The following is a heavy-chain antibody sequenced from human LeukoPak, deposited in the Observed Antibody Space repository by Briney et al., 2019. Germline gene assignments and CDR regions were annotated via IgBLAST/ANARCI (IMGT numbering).Heavy chain of an antibody. Sequence: SETLSLTCTVSGGSISSSSYYWGWIRQPPGKGLEWIGSIYHSGSTYYNPSLKSRVTISVDTSKNQFSLKLSSVTAADTAVYYCARALIVVVPAAIDYWGQGTLVTVSS. D-gene: IGHD2-2*01. CDR1: GGSISSSSYY. J-gene: IGHJ4*02. CDR3: ARALIVVVPAAIDY. V-gene: IGHV4-39*07. CDR2: IYHSGST.